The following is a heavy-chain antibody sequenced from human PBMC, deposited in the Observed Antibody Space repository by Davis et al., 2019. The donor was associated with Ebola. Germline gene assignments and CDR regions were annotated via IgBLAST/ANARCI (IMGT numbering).Heavy chain of an antibody. J-gene: IGHJ4*02. CDR1: GFTFSSYA. V-gene: IGHV3-23*01. D-gene: IGHD3-3*02. CDR2: ISDSGGST. CDR3: AKGGSIWALGYFDY. Sequence: GGSLRLSCAASGFTFSSYAMSWVRQAPGKGLEWVSAISDSGGSTYYADSVKGRFTISRDNSKNTLYLQMNSLRAEDTAVYHCAKGGSIWALGYFDYWGQGTLVTVSS.